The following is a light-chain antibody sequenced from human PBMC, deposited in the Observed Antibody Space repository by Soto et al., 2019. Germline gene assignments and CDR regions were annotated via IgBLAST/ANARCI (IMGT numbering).Light chain of an antibody. Sequence: QSVLTQPPSASGTPGQTVIISCSGNSSNIGSNFVFWYSQLPGAAPTLLIYRNSQRPSGVPDRFSGSQSGTSASLAISGLRSEDEAHYYCAAWDDSLNGELFGGGTKLTVL. CDR3: AAWDDSLNGEL. J-gene: IGLJ2*01. V-gene: IGLV1-47*01. CDR2: RNS. CDR1: SSNIGSNF.